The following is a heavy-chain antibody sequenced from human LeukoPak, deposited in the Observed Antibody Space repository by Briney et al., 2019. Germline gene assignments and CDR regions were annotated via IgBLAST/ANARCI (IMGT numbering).Heavy chain of an antibody. Sequence: PGGSLRLSCAASGFTFSSYGMHWVRQAPGKGLEWVAFIRYDGSNKYYADSVKGRFTISRDNSKNTLYLQMNSLRAEDTAVYYCAKPDSIAAAGIYPSVDYWGQGTLVTVSS. CDR2: IRYDGSNK. J-gene: IGHJ4*02. CDR3: AKPDSIAAAGIYPSVDY. V-gene: IGHV3-30*02. CDR1: GFTFSSYG. D-gene: IGHD6-13*01.